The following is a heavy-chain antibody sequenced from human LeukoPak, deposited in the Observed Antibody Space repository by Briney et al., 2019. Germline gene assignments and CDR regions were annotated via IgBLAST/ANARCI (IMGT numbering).Heavy chain of an antibody. CDR2: IKHDGSEK. D-gene: IGHD6-13*01. J-gene: IGHJ4*02. Sequence: GGSLRLSCAASGFTFGIYWMSWVRQPPGKGLEWVADIKHDGSEKYYVDSVKGRFTISRDNAKNSLYLQMNSLRAEDTAVYYCARVGTAEGTLEDYWGQGTLVTVSS. CDR3: ARVGTAEGTLEDY. CDR1: GFTFGIYW. V-gene: IGHV3-7*01.